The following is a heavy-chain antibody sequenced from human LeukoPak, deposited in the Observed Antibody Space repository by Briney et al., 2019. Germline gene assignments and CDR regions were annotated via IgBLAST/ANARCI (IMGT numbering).Heavy chain of an antibody. Sequence: GASVKVSCKASGGTFSSYAISWVRQAPGQGLEWMGWMNPHSGDADCAQNFQGRVTMTRSTSITTAYMELSSLTSEDTAVYYCARVCSGGSCLDYWGQGTLVTVYS. J-gene: IGHJ4*02. CDR1: GGTFSSYA. CDR2: MNPHSGDA. V-gene: IGHV1-8*02. CDR3: ARVCSGGSCLDY. D-gene: IGHD2-15*01.